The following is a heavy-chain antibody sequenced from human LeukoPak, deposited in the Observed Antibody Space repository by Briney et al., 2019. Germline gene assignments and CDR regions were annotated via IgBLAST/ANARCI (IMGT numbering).Heavy chain of an antibody. D-gene: IGHD2-15*01. J-gene: IGHJ4*02. V-gene: IGHV3-23*01. CDR2: ISSSGGST. Sequence: PGGSLRLSCAASGFTFSSYAMSWVRQAPGKGLEWVSGISSSGGSTYYADSVKGRFTISRDNSKDTLYLQMNSLRAEDTGVYYCARKYCSGGSCYHFDSWGQGTLVTVSS. CDR3: ARKYCSGGSCYHFDS. CDR1: GFTFSSYA.